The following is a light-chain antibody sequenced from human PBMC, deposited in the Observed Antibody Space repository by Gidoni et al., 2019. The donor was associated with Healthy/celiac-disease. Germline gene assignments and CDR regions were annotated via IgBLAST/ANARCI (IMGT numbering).Light chain of an antibody. V-gene: IGLV1-40*01. Sequence: QSVLTSPPPVSAAPGQRVTISCTRSSSNIGTGYYVHWYQQLPGTAPKLLIYGNSNRPSGVPDRFSGSKSGTSASLAITGLQAEDEADYYCQSYDSSLSGSVFGGGTKLTVL. J-gene: IGLJ3*02. CDR2: GNS. CDR1: SSNIGTGYY. CDR3: QSYDSSLSGSV.